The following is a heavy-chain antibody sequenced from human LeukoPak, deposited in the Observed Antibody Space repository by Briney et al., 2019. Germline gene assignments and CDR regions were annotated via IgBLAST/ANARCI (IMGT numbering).Heavy chain of an antibody. Sequence: PSETLSLTCAVYGGSFSTYYWSWVRQPPGKGLEWIGEINHSGSTNYNPSLKSRVTISVDTPKNQFSLKLSSVTAADTAVYYCARGGFYCGGDCYVDYWGQGTLVTVSS. D-gene: IGHD2-21*02. CDR3: ARGGFYCGGDCYVDY. V-gene: IGHV4-34*01. CDR2: INHSGST. J-gene: IGHJ4*02. CDR1: GGSFSTYY.